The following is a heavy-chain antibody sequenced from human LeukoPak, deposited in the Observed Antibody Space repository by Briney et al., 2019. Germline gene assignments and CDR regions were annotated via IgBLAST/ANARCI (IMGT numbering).Heavy chain of an antibody. V-gene: IGHV3-30*04. CDR2: ISYDGSNK. CDR1: GFTFSSYA. Sequence: GGSLRLSCAASGFTFSSYAMHWVRQAPGKGLEWVAVISYDGSNKYYADSVKGRFTISRDNSKNTLYLQMNSLRAEDTAVYYCARAQPLAAMVRGVYFDYWGQGTLVTVSS. CDR3: ARAQPLAAMVRGVYFDY. D-gene: IGHD3-10*01. J-gene: IGHJ4*02.